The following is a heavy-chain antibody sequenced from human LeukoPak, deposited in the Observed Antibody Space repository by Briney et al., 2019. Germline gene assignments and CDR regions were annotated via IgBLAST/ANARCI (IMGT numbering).Heavy chain of an antibody. CDR2: IYYSGST. V-gene: IGHV4-30-4*01. CDR1: GGSISSGDYY. J-gene: IGHJ5*02. D-gene: IGHD5-12*01. Sequence: SETLSLTCTVSGGSISSGDYYWSWIRQPPGKGLEWIGYIYYSGSTYYNPSLKSRVTISVDTSKNQFSPKLSSVTAADTAVYYCARGFSGVATVDPWGQGTLVTVSS. CDR3: ARGFSGVATVDP.